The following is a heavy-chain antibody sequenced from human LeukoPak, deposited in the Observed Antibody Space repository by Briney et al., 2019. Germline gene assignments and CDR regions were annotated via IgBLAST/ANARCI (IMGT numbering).Heavy chain of an antibody. CDR1: GFTFSNCA. V-gene: IGHV3-23*01. D-gene: IGHD1-1*01. CDR2: ISGSGVGT. CDR3: ARVGGTSVYYYYYMDV. Sequence: PGGSLRLSCAASGFTFSNCAMSWVRQAPGMGLEWVSAISGSGVGTNSADSVKGRFTISRDNSKNTLYLQMNSLRAEDTAVYYCARVGGTSVYYYYYMDVWGKGTTVTVSS. J-gene: IGHJ6*03.